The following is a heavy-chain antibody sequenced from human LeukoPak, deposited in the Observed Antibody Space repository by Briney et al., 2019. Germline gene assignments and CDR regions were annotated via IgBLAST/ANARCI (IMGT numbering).Heavy chain of an antibody. CDR2: ISGSGATT. Sequence: PGGSLRLSCAASGFTVSSNYMSWVRQAPGKGLEWVLGISGSGATTYHADSVKGRFTISRDNSKNTLYLQMSSLRAEDTAVYNCAKDVGVVVTGRFDFWGQGTLVTVSS. V-gene: IGHV3-23*01. CDR1: GFTVSSNY. CDR3: AKDVGVVVTGRFDF. D-gene: IGHD2-21*02. J-gene: IGHJ4*02.